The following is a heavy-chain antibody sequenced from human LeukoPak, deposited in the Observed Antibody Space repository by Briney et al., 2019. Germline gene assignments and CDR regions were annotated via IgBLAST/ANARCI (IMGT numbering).Heavy chain of an antibody. Sequence: SETLSLTCTVSGGSINSFFWSWIRQPPGTGLEYIGYMYYTGSTNYNPSLKSRVTISLGTSKNQFSLKLNSVTAADTAVYYCARGWGTAYDWYFDLWGRGTLVTVSS. J-gene: IGHJ2*01. CDR3: ARGWGTAYDWYFDL. D-gene: IGHD3-16*01. CDR2: MYYTGST. V-gene: IGHV4-59*01. CDR1: GGSINSFF.